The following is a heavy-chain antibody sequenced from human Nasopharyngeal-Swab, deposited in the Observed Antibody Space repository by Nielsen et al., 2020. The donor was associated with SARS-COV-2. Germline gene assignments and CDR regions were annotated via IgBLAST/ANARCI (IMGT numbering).Heavy chain of an antibody. J-gene: IGHJ6*02. CDR1: GFTFSSYS. Sequence: GESLKISCAASGFTFSSYSMNWVRQAPGKGLEWVSSISSSSSYIYYADSVKGRFTISRDNAKNSLYLQMNSLRAEDTAVYYCARDSCMTIFGVVIECLGYYYYGMDVWGQGTTVTVSS. CDR3: ARDSCMTIFGVVIECLGYYYYGMDV. D-gene: IGHD3-3*01. CDR2: ISSSSSYI. V-gene: IGHV3-21*01.